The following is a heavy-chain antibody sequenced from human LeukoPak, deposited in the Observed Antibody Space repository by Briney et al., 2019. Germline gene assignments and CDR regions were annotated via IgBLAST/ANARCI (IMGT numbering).Heavy chain of an antibody. Sequence: PGGSLRLSCAASGFTFSTSWMDWVRQAPGKGLEWVANIKQDGSETYYVDSAKGRFTISRDNAQNSLYLQMDSLRVDDTAIYYCAKSLDYWGQGTLVTVSS. V-gene: IGHV3-7*01. CDR1: GFTFSTSW. CDR3: AKSLDY. J-gene: IGHJ4*02. CDR2: IKQDGSET.